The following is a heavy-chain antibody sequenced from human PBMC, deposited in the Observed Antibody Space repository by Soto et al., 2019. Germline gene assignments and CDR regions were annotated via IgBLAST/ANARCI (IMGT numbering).Heavy chain of an antibody. CDR2: IWYDGSNK. D-gene: IGHD6-19*01. CDR3: ARDRDSSGWYVFDY. CDR1: GFTFSSYG. J-gene: IGHJ4*02. Sequence: GGSLRLSCAASGFTFSSYGMHWVRQAPGEGLEWVAVIWYDGSNKYYADSVKGRFTISRDNSKNTLYLQMNSLRAEDTAVYYCARDRDSSGWYVFDYWGQGTLVTVSS. V-gene: IGHV3-33*01.